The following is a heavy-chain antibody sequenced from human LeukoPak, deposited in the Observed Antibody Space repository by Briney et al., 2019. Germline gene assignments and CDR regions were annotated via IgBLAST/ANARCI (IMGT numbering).Heavy chain of an antibody. D-gene: IGHD6-13*01. CDR3: ARDRRAAAGTGEAFDY. V-gene: IGHV1-18*01. CDR2: ISAYNGNT. Sequence: ASVKVSCKASGYTFTSYGIGWVRQAPGQGLEWMGWISAYNGNTNYAQKLQGRVTMTTDTSTSTAYMELRSLKSDDTAVYYCARDRRAAAGTGEAFDYWGQGTLVTVSS. CDR1: GYTFTSYG. J-gene: IGHJ4*02.